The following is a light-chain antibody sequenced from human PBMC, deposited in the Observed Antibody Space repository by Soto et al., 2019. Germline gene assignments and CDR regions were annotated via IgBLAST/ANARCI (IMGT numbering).Light chain of an antibody. Sequence: DIQMTQSPSSLSASVGDRVTITCRASQSISSYLNWYQQKPGKAPKLLIHAASSLQSGVPSRFSGSPSGTDFTLTISSLQPEDFATYYCQQSYSTPPFTFGPGTKVDIK. CDR3: QQSYSTPPFT. J-gene: IGKJ3*01. CDR2: AAS. V-gene: IGKV1-39*01. CDR1: QSISSY.